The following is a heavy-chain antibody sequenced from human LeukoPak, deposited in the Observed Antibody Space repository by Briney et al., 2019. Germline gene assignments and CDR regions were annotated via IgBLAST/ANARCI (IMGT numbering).Heavy chain of an antibody. CDR2: ISSSSTI. V-gene: IGHV3-48*02. J-gene: IGHJ6*02. CDR1: GFTFSSYS. CDR3: ARPGYCSGGSCYSDVGYYYYGMDV. Sequence: PGGSLRLSCAASGFTFSSYSMNWVRQAPGKGLEWVSYISSSSTIYYADSVKGRFTISRDNAKNSLYPQMNSLRDEDTAVYYCARPGYCSGGSCYSDVGYYYYGMDVWGQGTTVTVSS. D-gene: IGHD2-15*01.